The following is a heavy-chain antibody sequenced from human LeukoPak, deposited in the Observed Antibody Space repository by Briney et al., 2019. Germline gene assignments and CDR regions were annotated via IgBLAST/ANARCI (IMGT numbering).Heavy chain of an antibody. J-gene: IGHJ4*02. V-gene: IGHV3-15*01. CDR2: IKSKTDGGTT. Sequence: GGSLRLSCAASGFTFSNAWMSWVRQAPGKGLEWVGRIKSKTDGGTTDYAAPVKGRFTISRDDSKNTLYLQMNSLKTEDTAVYYCTTDAMTAVTYYFDYWGQGTLVTVSS. CDR3: TTDAMTAVTYYFDY. D-gene: IGHD4-17*01. CDR1: GFTFSNAW.